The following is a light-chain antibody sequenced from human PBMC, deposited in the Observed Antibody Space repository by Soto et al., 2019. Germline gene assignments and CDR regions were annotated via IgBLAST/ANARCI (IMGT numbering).Light chain of an antibody. CDR2: DAS. Sequence: IELPQSPSTLSASLGDRVTITCRASQTIRRWLAWYQQRPGTAPKVLIYDASTLESGVPARFSGSGSETEFTLTISSLQPEDSATYYCQHYNSDPWTFGQGTKLEIK. J-gene: IGKJ1*01. CDR1: QTIRRW. V-gene: IGKV1-5*01. CDR3: QHYNSDPWT.